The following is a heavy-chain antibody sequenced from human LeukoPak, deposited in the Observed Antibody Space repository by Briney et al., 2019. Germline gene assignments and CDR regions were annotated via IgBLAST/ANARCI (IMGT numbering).Heavy chain of an antibody. CDR2: IYPCDSYT. CDR3: ARAGCSGGSCYYPLNY. D-gene: IGHD2-15*01. CDR1: GYRLHQYW. Sequence: GSLKTPRKGSGYRLHQYWHGLGRQMPGKGVEVVGIIYPCDSYTRHSPSFQGQVTISADKSNSTAYLQWSSLNAADTAKYYCARAGCSGGSCYYPLNYWGQGTLVTVSS. J-gene: IGHJ4*02. V-gene: IGHV5-51*01.